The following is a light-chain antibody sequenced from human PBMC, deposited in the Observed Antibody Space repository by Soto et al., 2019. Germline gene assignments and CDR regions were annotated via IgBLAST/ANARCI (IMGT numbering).Light chain of an antibody. CDR1: SSDVGGYNY. CDR2: DVS. CDR3: SSFTSTSTYV. Sequence: QSALTQPRSVSGSPGQSVTISCTGTSSDVGGYNYVSWYQQHPGKAPKLMIYDVSKRPSGVSGVSDRFSGSKSGNTASLTISGLQAEDEADYYCSSFTSTSTYVFGTGTKLTVL. J-gene: IGLJ1*01. V-gene: IGLV2-11*01.